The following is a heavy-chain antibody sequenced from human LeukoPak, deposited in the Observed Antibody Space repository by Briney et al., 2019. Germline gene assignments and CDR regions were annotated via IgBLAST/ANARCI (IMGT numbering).Heavy chain of an antibody. CDR1: GGSISSHY. CDR3: ARETSSGWGRNWFDP. Sequence: SETLSLTCTVSGGSISSHYWSWIRQPPGKGLEWIGYIYYSGSTNYNPSLKSRVTISVDTSKNQFSLKLSSVTAADTAVYYCARETSSGWGRNWFDPWGQGTLVTVSS. J-gene: IGHJ5*02. CDR2: IYYSGST. V-gene: IGHV4-59*11. D-gene: IGHD6-19*01.